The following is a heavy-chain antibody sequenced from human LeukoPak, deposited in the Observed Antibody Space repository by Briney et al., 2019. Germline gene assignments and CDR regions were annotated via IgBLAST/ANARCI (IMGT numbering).Heavy chain of an antibody. CDR1: GFTFGDYA. CDR2: IRSKVYGGTT. CDR3: TRDPDLQTAEDQLLWFGEPYSDAFDI. D-gene: IGHD3-10*01. V-gene: IGHV3-49*04. Sequence: GGSLRLSCTASGFTFGDYAMSWVRQAPGKGLEWVGFIRSKVYGGTTEYAASVKGRFTISRDDSKSIAYLQMNSLKTEGTAVYYCTRDPDLQTAEDQLLWFGEPYSDAFDIWGQGTMVTVSS. J-gene: IGHJ3*02.